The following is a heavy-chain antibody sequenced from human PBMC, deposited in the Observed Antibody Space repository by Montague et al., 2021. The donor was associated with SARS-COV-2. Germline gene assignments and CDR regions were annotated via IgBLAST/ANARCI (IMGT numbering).Heavy chain of an antibody. D-gene: IGHD6-19*01. CDR2: MSGSGVRR. J-gene: IGHJ6*02. Sequence: SLRLSCAASGFIFSNYAMTWVRQAPGKGLEWVSTMSGSGVRRDYADSVKGRFTISRDSSKNTLYLQMNSLRFEDTAVYYCAKDAATIRIAVALMDVWGQGTTVIVSS. CDR1: GFIFSNYA. CDR3: AKDAATIRIAVALMDV. V-gene: IGHV3-23*01.